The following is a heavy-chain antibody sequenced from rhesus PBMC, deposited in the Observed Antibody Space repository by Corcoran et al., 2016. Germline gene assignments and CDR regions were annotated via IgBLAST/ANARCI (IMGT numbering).Heavy chain of an antibody. V-gene: IGHV4-147*01. Sequence: QVQLQESGPGLVKPSETLSLPCAVSGGSISNNYWSWIRQSPGKGLEWIGYIYGGRWSTSHNPSLKSRISMSTDTSKNQFSLKLNSVTAADTAVYYCARLGASGTYYRDDWGQGVLVTVSS. CDR2: IYGGRWST. D-gene: IGHD3-16*01. CDR1: GGSISNNY. J-gene: IGHJ4*01. CDR3: ARLGASGTYYRDD.